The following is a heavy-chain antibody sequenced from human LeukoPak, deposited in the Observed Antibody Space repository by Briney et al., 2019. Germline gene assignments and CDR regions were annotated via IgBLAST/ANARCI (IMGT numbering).Heavy chain of an antibody. V-gene: IGHV3-23*01. D-gene: IGHD2-2*02. J-gene: IGHJ6*02. CDR2: ISGSGSDT. CDR3: ARTVGYCSSSSCYTGQINDYYYYGMDV. CDR1: GFTFSSYA. Sequence: GGSLRLSCSGFTFSSYAMSWVRQAPGKGLEWVSTISGSGSDTYYADSVKGRFTISRDNSKNTLYLQMKGLRAEDTAVYYCARTVGYCSSSSCYTGQINDYYYYGMDVWGQGTTVTVSS.